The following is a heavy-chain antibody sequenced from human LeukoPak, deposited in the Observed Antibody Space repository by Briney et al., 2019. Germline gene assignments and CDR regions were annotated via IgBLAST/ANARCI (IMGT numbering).Heavy chain of an antibody. CDR3: ARDRIQLWSSRWFDP. CDR2: INQCGNS. Sequence: SETLSLTCAVSVGSFSGYYWGWIRQPPRKGLECIGEINQCGNSNYNPSLKSRVTISVDTSKNQFAVEPSSVTAADTAVYYCARDRIQLWSSRWFDPWGQGTLVTVSS. CDR1: VGSFSGYY. J-gene: IGHJ5*02. D-gene: IGHD5-18*01. V-gene: IGHV4-34*01.